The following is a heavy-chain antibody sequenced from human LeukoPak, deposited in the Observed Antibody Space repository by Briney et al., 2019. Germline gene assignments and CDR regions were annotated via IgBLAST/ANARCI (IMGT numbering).Heavy chain of an antibody. CDR1: GGSISSSNW. CDR2: IYHSGST. J-gene: IGHJ4*02. D-gene: IGHD6-6*01. CDR3: ASFTYSSSSVGDY. Sequence: SETLSLTCAVSGGSISSSNWWSWVRQPPGKGLEWIGEIYHSGSTNYNPSLKSRVTISVDKSKNQFSLKLSSVTAADTAVYYCASFTYSSSSVGDYWGQGTLVTVSS. V-gene: IGHV4-4*02.